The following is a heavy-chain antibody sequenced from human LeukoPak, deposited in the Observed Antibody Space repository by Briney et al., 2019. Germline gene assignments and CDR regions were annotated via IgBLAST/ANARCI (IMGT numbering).Heavy chain of an antibody. CDR3: AKDTTYHGYYFDY. Sequence: GGSLGLSCAASGFTFDDYAMHWVRQAPGKGLEWVSGISWNSGSIGYADSVKGRFTISRDNAKNSLYLQMNSLRTEVTALYYCAKDTTYHGYYFDYWGQGTLVTVSS. CDR2: ISWNSGSI. D-gene: IGHD2-2*01. J-gene: IGHJ4*02. CDR1: GFTFDDYA. V-gene: IGHV3-9*01.